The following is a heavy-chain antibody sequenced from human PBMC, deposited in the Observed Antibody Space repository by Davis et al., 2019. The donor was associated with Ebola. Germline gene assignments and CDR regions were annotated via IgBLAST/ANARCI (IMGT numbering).Heavy chain of an antibody. CDR3: ARGISPNYYDSSGPVDY. CDR2: INPNSGGT. D-gene: IGHD3-22*01. Sequence: ASVKVSCKASGYTFTGYYMHWVRQTPGQGLEWMGWINPNSGGTNYAQKFQGRVTMTRDTSISTAYMELSRLRSDDTAVYYCARGISPNYYDSSGPVDYWGQGTLVTVSS. V-gene: IGHV1-2*02. J-gene: IGHJ4*02. CDR1: GYTFTGYY.